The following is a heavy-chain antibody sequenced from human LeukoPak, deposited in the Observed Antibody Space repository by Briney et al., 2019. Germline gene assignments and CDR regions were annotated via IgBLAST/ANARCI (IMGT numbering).Heavy chain of an antibody. Sequence: GGSLRLSCAASGFTFSSYAMHWVRQAPGKGLEWVAVISYDGSNKYYADSVKGRFTISRDNSKNTLYLQMNSLRAEDTAVYYCAKDREIAAVGYYYYYGMDVWGQGTTVTVSS. CDR3: AKDREIAAVGYYYYYGMDV. CDR1: GFTFSSYA. V-gene: IGHV3-30-3*01. CDR2: ISYDGSNK. D-gene: IGHD6-13*01. J-gene: IGHJ6*02.